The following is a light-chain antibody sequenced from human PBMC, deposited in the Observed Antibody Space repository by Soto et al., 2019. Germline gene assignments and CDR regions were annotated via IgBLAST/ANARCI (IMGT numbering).Light chain of an antibody. CDR2: DAY. Sequence: ILTQSPATLSLSPGERATLSCRASQSVHSYLGWYQQKPGQAPRLLIYDAYNRATGIPARFSGSGSGTDFTLTISGVEPEYFAFYYGPQGGDWPLICGGGTRVEIK. J-gene: IGKJ4*01. CDR1: QSVHSY. CDR3: PQGGDWPLI. V-gene: IGKV3-11*01.